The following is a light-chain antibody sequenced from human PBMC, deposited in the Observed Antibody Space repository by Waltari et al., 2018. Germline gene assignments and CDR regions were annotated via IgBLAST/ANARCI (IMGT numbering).Light chain of an antibody. Sequence: EIVMTQSPATLSVSPGERATLSCRASQSISIYLAWFQQKPGQAPRLLIYHASTRATGIPARLSGSGSGTEFTLTISSLQSEDFAVYYCQQYHDWPPYTFGQGTKLEIK. V-gene: IGKV3-15*01. CDR3: QQYHDWPPYT. CDR1: QSISIY. CDR2: HAS. J-gene: IGKJ2*01.